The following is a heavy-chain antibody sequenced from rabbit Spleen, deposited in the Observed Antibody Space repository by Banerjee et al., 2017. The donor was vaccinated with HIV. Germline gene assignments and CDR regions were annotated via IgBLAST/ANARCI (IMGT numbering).Heavy chain of an antibody. CDR1: GFSFSNKAV. D-gene: IGHD4-1*01. Sequence: QEQLVESGGGLVQPEGSLTLTCTASGFSFSNKAVMCWVRKAQGKGLEWIACINAVNGKAVYSNCAKGRSPFSKTSSTTVTLQMTSLTAADTATYFCARETSGGWGVVLYCFNLWGQGSLVTVS. J-gene: IGHJ4*01. CDR3: ARETSGGWGVVLYCFNL. CDR2: INAVNGKA. V-gene: IGHV1S45*01.